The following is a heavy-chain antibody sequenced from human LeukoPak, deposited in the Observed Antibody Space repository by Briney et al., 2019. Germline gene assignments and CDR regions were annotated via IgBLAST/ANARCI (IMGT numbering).Heavy chain of an antibody. D-gene: IGHD3-10*01. Sequence: ASVKVSCKASGGTFSSYAISWVRQAPGQGLEWMGGIIPIFGTANYAQKFQGRVTITADESTSTAYMELSSLRSEDTAVYYCARYYYGSGSYYIFDYWGQGILVTVSS. CDR1: GGTFSSYA. CDR2: IIPIFGTA. CDR3: ARYYYGSGSYYIFDY. J-gene: IGHJ4*02. V-gene: IGHV1-69*13.